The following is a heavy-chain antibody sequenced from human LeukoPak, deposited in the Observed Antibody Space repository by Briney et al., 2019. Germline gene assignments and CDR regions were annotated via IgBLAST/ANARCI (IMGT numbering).Heavy chain of an antibody. D-gene: IGHD5-18*01. CDR2: ISSNGGST. CDR3: ARALPYTAIDC. CDR1: GFTFSSYA. Sequence: AGSLRLSCAASGFTFSSYAMHWVRQAPGKGLEYVSAISSNGGSTYYADSVKGRFTISRDNSKNTLYLQMGSLRAEDMAVYYCARALPYTAIDCWGQGSLVTVSS. V-gene: IGHV3-64*02. J-gene: IGHJ4*02.